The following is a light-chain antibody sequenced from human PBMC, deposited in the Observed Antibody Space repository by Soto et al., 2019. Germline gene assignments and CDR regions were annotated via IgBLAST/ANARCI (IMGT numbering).Light chain of an antibody. CDR1: SSDIGGYKY. J-gene: IGLJ2*01. CDR2: EVS. Sequence: QSALTQPPSASGSPGQSVTISCTGTSSDIGGYKYVSWYQQHPGKAPKLMIYEVSKRPSGVPNRFSGSKSGNTASLTVSGLQAEDEADYYCNSYAGSNNVVFGGGTKVTVL. CDR3: NSYAGSNNVV. V-gene: IGLV2-8*01.